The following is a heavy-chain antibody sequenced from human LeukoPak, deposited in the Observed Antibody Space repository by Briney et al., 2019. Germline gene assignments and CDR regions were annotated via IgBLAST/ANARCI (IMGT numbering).Heavy chain of an antibody. CDR1: GFTYSRYA. J-gene: IGHJ2*01. D-gene: IGHD3-3*01. V-gene: IGHV3-23*01. CDR3: AKRSLSGTWYFDL. Sequence: PGGSLRLSCAASGFTYSRYAMSWVRQAPGKGLEWASSISDNGAGTFYADSVKGRFTISRDNSDKTLYLQMNSLRAEDTAVYYCAKRSLSGTWYFDLWGRGTLVIVSS. CDR2: ISDNGAGT.